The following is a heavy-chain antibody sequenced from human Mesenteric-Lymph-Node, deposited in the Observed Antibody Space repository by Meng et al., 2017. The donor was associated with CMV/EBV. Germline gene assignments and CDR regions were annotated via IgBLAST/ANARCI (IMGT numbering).Heavy chain of an antibody. D-gene: IGHD3-3*01. V-gene: IGHV3-48*03. CDR3: AVLRTYYDFWSGYSHPYYGMDV. Sequence: GESLKISCAASGFTFSSYEMNWVRQAPGKGLEWVSYISSSGSTIYYADSVKGRFTISRDNAKNSLYLQMNSLRAEDTAVYYCAVLRTYYDFWSGYSHPYYGMDVWGQGTTVTVSS. J-gene: IGHJ6*02. CDR1: GFTFSSYE. CDR2: ISSSGSTI.